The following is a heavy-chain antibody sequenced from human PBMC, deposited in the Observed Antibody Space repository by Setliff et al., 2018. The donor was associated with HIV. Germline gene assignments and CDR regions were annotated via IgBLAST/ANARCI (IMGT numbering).Heavy chain of an antibody. Sequence: PSVKVSCKASGYRFTSYAMNWVRQAPGQGLEWMGWINTHTGNPTYAQGFTGRFVFSLDTSVSTAYLQISSLKAEDTAVYYCARGELDLDYWGQGTLVTVSS. CDR2: INTHTGNP. CDR1: GYRFTSYA. V-gene: IGHV7-4-1*02. CDR3: ARGELDLDY. D-gene: IGHD1-1*01. J-gene: IGHJ4*02.